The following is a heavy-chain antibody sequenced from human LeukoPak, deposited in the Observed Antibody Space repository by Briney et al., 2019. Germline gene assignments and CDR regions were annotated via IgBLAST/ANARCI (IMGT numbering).Heavy chain of an antibody. J-gene: IGHJ3*02. CDR3: AGDYEGNLAFDI. Sequence: PGGSLRLSCAASGFSFSNCSMNWVRQAPGKGLKWVSSISSSSTYIYYADSLEGRFTISRDKVRNSLYLQMNSLRAEDTAVYYCAGDYEGNLAFDIWGQGTMVTVSS. D-gene: IGHD4-23*01. V-gene: IGHV3-21*01. CDR2: ISSSSTYI. CDR1: GFSFSNCS.